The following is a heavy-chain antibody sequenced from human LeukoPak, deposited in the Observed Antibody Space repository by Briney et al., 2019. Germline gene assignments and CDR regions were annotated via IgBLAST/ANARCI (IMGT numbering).Heavy chain of an antibody. CDR2: ISGGGDAT. Sequence: GGSLRLSCAASGFTFSTYAMSWVRQAPGKGLEWVSTISGGGDATYYADSVKGRFTISRDNSKNTLYLQMNSLRVEDTAVYYCARDSSMLRGPLVIYYFDFWGQGTLVTVSS. CDR1: GFTFSTYA. D-gene: IGHD3-10*01. V-gene: IGHV3-23*01. J-gene: IGHJ4*02. CDR3: ARDSSMLRGPLVIYYFDF.